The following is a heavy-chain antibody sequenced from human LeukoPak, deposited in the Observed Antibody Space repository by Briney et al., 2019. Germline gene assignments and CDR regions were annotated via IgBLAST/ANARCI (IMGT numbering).Heavy chain of an antibody. Sequence: GGSLRLSCAASGFTFSSYWMHWVRQGPGKGLVWVSRINSDGTTTSYADSVKGRFTICRDNAKNTLYLQMNSLRAEDTAVYYCARPGQGFDSWGQGTLVTVSS. CDR1: GFTFSSYW. J-gene: IGHJ5*01. V-gene: IGHV3-74*01. CDR3: ARPGQGFDS. CDR2: INSDGTTT.